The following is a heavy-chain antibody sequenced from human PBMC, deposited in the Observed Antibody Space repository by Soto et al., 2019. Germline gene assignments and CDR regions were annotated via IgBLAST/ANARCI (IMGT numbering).Heavy chain of an antibody. CDR3: ARRIGDSSGSHDAFDI. CDR2: IDPSDSYT. J-gene: IGHJ3*02. CDR1: GYSFTIYC. V-gene: IGHV5-10-1*01. Sequence: GESLKMSCDGAGYSFTIYCIRLVHQMPGKGLEWMGRIDPSDSYTNYSPSFQGHVTITADKSISTAYLQWSSLKASDTAMYYCARRIGDSSGSHDAFDIWGQGTMVTVSS. D-gene: IGHD3-22*01.